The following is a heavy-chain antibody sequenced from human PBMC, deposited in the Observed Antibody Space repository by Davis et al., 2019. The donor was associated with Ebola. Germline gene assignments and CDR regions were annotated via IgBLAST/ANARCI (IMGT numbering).Heavy chain of an antibody. CDR1: GFTFSNNW. CDR3: ARDNYWKLDY. J-gene: IGHJ4*02. Sequence: PGGSLRLSCAASGFTFSNNWMHWVRQAPGKGLVWVSRIKTDGSTTDYADPVKGRFTISRDNARNSFYLQMNSLRVEDTAVYYCARDNYWKLDYWGQGILVTVSS. V-gene: IGHV3-74*01. D-gene: IGHD4-11*01. CDR2: IKTDGSTT.